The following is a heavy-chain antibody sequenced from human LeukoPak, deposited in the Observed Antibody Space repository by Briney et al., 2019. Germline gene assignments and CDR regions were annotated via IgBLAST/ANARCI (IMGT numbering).Heavy chain of an antibody. CDR2: IIPIFGTA. CDR3: AGYFDWLPTSYYYYMDV. J-gene: IGHJ6*03. Sequence: SVKVSCKASGGTFSSYAISWVRQAPGQGLEWMGGIIPIFGTANYAQKFQGRVTITTDASTSTAYMELSSLRSEDTAVYYCAGYFDWLPTSYYYYMDVWGKGTTVTVSS. D-gene: IGHD3-9*01. CDR1: GGTFSSYA. V-gene: IGHV1-69*05.